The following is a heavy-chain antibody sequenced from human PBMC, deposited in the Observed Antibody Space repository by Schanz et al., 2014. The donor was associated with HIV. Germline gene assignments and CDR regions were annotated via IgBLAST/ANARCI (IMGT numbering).Heavy chain of an antibody. CDR2: VNPESGNT. CDR3: ARTSFTPGASGLKRSLYGMDV. V-gene: IGHV1-8*02. D-gene: IGHD3-10*01. Sequence: QVPLVQSGPEVKKPGASVRVSCETSGYTFSDYDINWVRQAPGQGLEWMGWVNPESGNTGMADTFLGRLSLTRFTSTGTAYMELSSLTSEDTAMYFCARTSFTPGASGLKRSLYGMDVWGQGTTVTVSS. CDR1: GYTFSDYD. J-gene: IGHJ6*02.